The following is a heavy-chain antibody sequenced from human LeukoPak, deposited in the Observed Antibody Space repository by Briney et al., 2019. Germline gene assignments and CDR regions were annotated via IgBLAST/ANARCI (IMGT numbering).Heavy chain of an antibody. Sequence: ASVKVSCKASGYTFTGYYMHWVRQAPGQGLEWMGWIDPNSGGTNFAQKFQGRVTMTTDTSITTAYMELTRLRSDDTAVYYCANWAATIRNFNYWGQGTLVTVSS. CDR1: GYTFTGYY. J-gene: IGHJ4*02. CDR3: ANWAATIRNFNY. D-gene: IGHD5-12*01. V-gene: IGHV1-2*02. CDR2: IDPNSGGT.